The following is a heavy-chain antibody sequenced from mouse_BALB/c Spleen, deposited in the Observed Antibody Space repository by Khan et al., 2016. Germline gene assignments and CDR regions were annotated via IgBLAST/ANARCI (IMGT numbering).Heavy chain of an antibody. D-gene: IGHD2-14*01. Sequence: QVQLQQSGAELVKPGASVKMSCKASGYTFTSYNMHWVKQTPGQGLEWIGAIYPGNGDTSYNQKVKGKATLTADKSSSTGYMQRSSLTAEDSAVYYCAREGNCFDYWGQGTTLTVPS. V-gene: IGHV1-12*01. CDR2: IYPGNGDT. CDR3: AREGNCFDY. J-gene: IGHJ2*01. CDR1: GYTFTSYN.